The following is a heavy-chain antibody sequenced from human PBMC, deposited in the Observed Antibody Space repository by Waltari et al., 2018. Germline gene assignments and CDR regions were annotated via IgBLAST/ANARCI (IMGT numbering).Heavy chain of an antibody. J-gene: IGHJ4*02. Sequence: QLQLQESGPGLVKPSETLSLTCTVSGGSISSSSYYWGWIRQPPGKGLEWIGSIYYSGSTYYNPYLKSRVTISVDTSKNQFALKLSSVTAADTAVYYCARRSRWELLHYYFDYWGQGTLVTVSS. D-gene: IGHD1-26*01. CDR2: IYYSGST. V-gene: IGHV4-39*07. CDR3: ARRSRWELLHYYFDY. CDR1: GGSISSSSYY.